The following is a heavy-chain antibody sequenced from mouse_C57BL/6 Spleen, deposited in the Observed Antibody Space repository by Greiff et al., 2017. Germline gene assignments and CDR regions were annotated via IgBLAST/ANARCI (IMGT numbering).Heavy chain of an antibody. V-gene: IGHV1-50*01. J-gene: IGHJ3*01. CDR2: IDPSANYT. CDR1: GYTFTSYW. D-gene: IGHD2-3*01. Sequence: QVQLQPGAELVKPGASVKLSCKASGYTFTSYWMQWVKQRPGQGLEWIGEIDPSANYTNSNPKFKGKATLTVATSSSTAYMQLSSLTSEDSAVYYCARRGGYYDPAWFAYWGQGTLVTVSA. CDR3: ARRGGYYDPAWFAY.